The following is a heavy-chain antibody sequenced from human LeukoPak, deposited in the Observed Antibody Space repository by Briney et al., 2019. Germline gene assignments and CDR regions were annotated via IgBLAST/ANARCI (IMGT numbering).Heavy chain of an antibody. CDR3: AREGWQCLVYAFDI. D-gene: IGHD6-19*01. Sequence: SETLSLTCTVSGGSISSSSYYWGWLRQPPGRGLEWIGNIYYSGNTYYNPSIKSRVTISVDTSKNQFSLKLSSVTAADTAVYYCAREGWQCLVYAFDIWGQGTMVTVSS. V-gene: IGHV4-39*07. CDR1: GGSISSSSYY. J-gene: IGHJ3*02. CDR2: IYYSGNT.